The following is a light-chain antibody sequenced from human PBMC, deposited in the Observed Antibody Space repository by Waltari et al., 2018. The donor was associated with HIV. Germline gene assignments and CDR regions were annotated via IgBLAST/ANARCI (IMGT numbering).Light chain of an antibody. CDR1: SFNLGAGSD. V-gene: IGLV1-40*01. CDR3: QSYDSSLV. J-gene: IGLJ2*01. CDR2: GDN. Sequence: QSVLTQPPSVSGAPGQRLTIFCTGSSFNLGAGSDVHWYQQIAGAAAKLLIYGDNDRPSVVPDRFSGSKSGTSASLAITGLQAEDAADYCCQSYDSSLVFGGGTKLTV.